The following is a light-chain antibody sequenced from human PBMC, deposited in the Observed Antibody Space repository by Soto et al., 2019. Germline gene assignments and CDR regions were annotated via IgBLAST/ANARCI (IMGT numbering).Light chain of an antibody. J-gene: IGKJ3*01. CDR3: QQYDNWPFT. V-gene: IGKV3-15*01. CDR2: GAS. Sequence: EIVMTQSPATLSVSPGERATLSCRASQSLTTNLAWYQQKPGQAPRLLIYGASTRATGFPDRFSGSGSGTEFTLTISSLQSEDFAVYYGQQYDNWPFTFGPGTKVDIK. CDR1: QSLTTN.